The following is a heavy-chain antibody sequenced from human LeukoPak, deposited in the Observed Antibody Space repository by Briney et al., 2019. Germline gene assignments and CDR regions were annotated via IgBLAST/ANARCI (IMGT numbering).Heavy chain of an antibody. CDR1: GGSISSGGYY. J-gene: IGHJ4*02. V-gene: IGHV4-30-2*01. Sequence: SQTLSLTCTVSGGSISSGGYYWSWIRQPPGKGLEWIGYIYHSGSTYYNPSLKSRVTISVDRSKNQFSLKLSSVTAADTAVYYCARRNNWNPFDYWGQGTLVTVSS. CDR3: ARRNNWNPFDY. CDR2: IYHSGST. D-gene: IGHD1-20*01.